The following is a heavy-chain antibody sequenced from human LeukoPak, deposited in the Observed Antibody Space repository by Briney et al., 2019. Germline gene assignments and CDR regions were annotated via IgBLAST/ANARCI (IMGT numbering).Heavy chain of an antibody. CDR2: IYHSGST. Sequence: PSGTLSLTCAVSGGSISSSNWWSWVRQPPGKGLEWIGEIYHSGSTNYNPSLKSRVTISVDKSKNQFSLKLSSVTAADTAVYYCARRGVPWFGDPAGYYGMDVWGQGTTVTVSS. J-gene: IGHJ6*02. V-gene: IGHV4-4*02. CDR3: ARRGVPWFGDPAGYYGMDV. D-gene: IGHD3-10*01. CDR1: GGSISSSNW.